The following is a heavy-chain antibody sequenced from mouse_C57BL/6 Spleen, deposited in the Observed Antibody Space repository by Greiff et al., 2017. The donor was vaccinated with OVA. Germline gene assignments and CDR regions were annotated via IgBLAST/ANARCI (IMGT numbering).Heavy chain of an antibody. D-gene: IGHD3-3*01. Sequence: EVQLVESEGGLVQPGSSMKLSCTASGFTFSDYYMAWVRQVPEKGLEWVANINYDGSSTYYLDSLKSRFIISRDNAKNILYLQMSSLKSEDTATYYCASLSGRAGWYFDVWGTGTTVTVSS. CDR1: GFTFSDYY. CDR2: INYDGSST. CDR3: ASLSGRAGWYFDV. J-gene: IGHJ1*03. V-gene: IGHV5-16*01.